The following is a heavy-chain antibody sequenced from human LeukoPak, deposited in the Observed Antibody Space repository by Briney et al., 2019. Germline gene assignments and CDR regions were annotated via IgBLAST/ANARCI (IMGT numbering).Heavy chain of an antibody. Sequence: ASVKVSCKASGYTFTGYYMHWVRQAPGQGLEWIGWINPNSGGTNYAQKFQGSVTMTRDTSISTAYMELSRLGSDDTAVYYCATEGLLWFGESPRSGYMEVWGKGNTVPVS. V-gene: IGHV1-2*02. D-gene: IGHD3-10*01. CDR1: GYTFTGYY. CDR3: ATEGLLWFGESPRSGYMEV. CDR2: INPNSGGT. J-gene: IGHJ6*03.